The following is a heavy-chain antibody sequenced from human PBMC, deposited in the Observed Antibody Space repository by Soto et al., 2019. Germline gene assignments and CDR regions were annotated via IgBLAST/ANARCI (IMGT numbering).Heavy chain of an antibody. J-gene: IGHJ4*02. D-gene: IGHD3-3*01. CDR1: GFTFSGCA. CDR3: ARDKRDLRFLEWSYYFDY. V-gene: IGHV3-30-3*01. Sequence: QVQLVESGGGVVQPGRSLRLSCAASGFTFSGCAMHWVRQAPGKGLEWVAVISYDGSNKYYADSVKGRFTISRDNSKNTLHLQMNSLRAEDTAVYYCARDKRDLRFLEWSYYFDYWGQGTLVTVSS. CDR2: ISYDGSNK.